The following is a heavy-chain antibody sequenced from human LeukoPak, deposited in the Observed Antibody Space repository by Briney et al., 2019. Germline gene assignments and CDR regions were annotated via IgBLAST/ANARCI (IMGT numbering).Heavy chain of an antibody. CDR1: GGSISSSSYY. CDR3: ARSNYYDSSGYQYYYYYYMDV. V-gene: IGHV4-39*07. J-gene: IGHJ6*03. D-gene: IGHD3-22*01. Sequence: SETLSLTCTVSGGSISSSSYYWGWIRQPPGKGLEWIGSIYYSGSTYYNPSLKSRVTISVDTSKNQFSLKLSSVTAADTAVYYCARSNYYDSSGYQYYYYYYMDVWGKGTTVTISS. CDR2: IYYSGST.